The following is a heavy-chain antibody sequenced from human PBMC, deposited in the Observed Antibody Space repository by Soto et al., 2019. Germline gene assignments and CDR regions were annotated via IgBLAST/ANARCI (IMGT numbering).Heavy chain of an antibody. V-gene: IGHV1-69*06. Sequence: QVQLVQSGAEVKKPGSSVKVSCKASGGTFSSYAISWVRQAPGQGLEWMGGIIPIFGTANYAQKFQGRVTITADKSTSTAYMELSGLRSEDTAVYYCRCVVPAASEGWYYFDCWGQGTLVTVSS. CDR2: IIPIFGTA. D-gene: IGHD2-2*01. CDR3: RCVVPAASEGWYYFDC. CDR1: GGTFSSYA. J-gene: IGHJ4*02.